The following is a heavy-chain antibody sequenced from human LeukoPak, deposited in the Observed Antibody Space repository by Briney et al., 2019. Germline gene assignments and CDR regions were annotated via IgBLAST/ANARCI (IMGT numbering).Heavy chain of an antibody. D-gene: IGHD5/OR15-5a*01. V-gene: IGHV3-53*01. CDR2: IYSGGST. Sequence: QSGGSLRLSCAASGLTVSSNYMSWVRQAPGKGLEWVSVIYSGGSTYYADSVKGRFTISRDNSKNTLYPQMNSLRPEDTAMYYCATDVSSALDVWGQGTTVTVSS. CDR1: GLTVSSNY. CDR3: ATDVSSALDV. J-gene: IGHJ6*02.